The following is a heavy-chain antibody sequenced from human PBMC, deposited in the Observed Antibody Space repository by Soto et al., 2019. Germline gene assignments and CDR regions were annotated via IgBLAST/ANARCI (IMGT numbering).Heavy chain of an antibody. Sequence: GGSLRLSCAASGFTFSSYAMSWVRQAPGKGLEWVSAISGSGGSTYYADSVKGRFTISRDTSKNTLYLQMNSLRAEDTAVYYCAKTRSSTSSKTFDYWGQGTLVTVSS. CDR3: AKTRSSTSSKTFDY. V-gene: IGHV3-23*01. CDR1: GFTFSSYA. J-gene: IGHJ4*02. D-gene: IGHD2-2*01. CDR2: ISGSGGST.